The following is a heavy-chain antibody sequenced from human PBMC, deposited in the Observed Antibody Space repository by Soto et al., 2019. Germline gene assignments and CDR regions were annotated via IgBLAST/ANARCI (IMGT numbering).Heavy chain of an antibody. V-gene: IGHV3-30-3*01. Sequence: ESGGGVVQPGRSLRLSCAASGFTFSSYAMHWVRQAPGKGLEWVAVISYDGSNKYYADSVKGRFTISRDNSKNTLYLQMNSLRAEDTAVYYCARDVGGINGMDVWGQGTTVTVSS. CDR2: ISYDGSNK. D-gene: IGHD2-21*01. CDR3: ARDVGGINGMDV. J-gene: IGHJ6*02. CDR1: GFTFSSYA.